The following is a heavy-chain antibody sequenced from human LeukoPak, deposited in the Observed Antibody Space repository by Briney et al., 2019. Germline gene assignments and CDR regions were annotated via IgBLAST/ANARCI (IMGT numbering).Heavy chain of an antibody. CDR3: ARRSRSSGWGGNLDS. J-gene: IGHJ4*02. V-gene: IGHV4-59*08. D-gene: IGHD6-19*01. CDR2: VYYSGRSGST. CDR1: NGSFNSYY. Sequence: KPSETLSLTCTVSNGSFNSYYWTWIRQPPGRGLEWIGFVYYSGRSGSTNYNPSLTSRVTISDDTSENQFYLKLTSLTAADTATYYCARRSRSSGWGGNLDSWGQGTLVTVSS.